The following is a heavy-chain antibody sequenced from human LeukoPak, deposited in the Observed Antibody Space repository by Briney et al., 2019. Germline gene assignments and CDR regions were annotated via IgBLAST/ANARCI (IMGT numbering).Heavy chain of an antibody. CDR1: GGSISSYY. CDR3: ARGRVDTAMVLYYYYYMDV. CDR2: IYYSGST. V-gene: IGHV4-59*01. J-gene: IGHJ6*03. Sequence: SETLSLTCTVSGGSISSYYWSWIRQPPGKGLEWIGYIYYSGSTNYNPSLKSRVTISVDTSKNQFSLKLSSVTAADTAVYYCARGRVDTAMVLYYYYYMDVWGKGTTVTISS. D-gene: IGHD5-18*01.